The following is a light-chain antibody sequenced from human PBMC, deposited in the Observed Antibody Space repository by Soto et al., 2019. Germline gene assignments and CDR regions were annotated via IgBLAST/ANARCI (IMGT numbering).Light chain of an antibody. Sequence: DIQMNQSPSTLSESVGDRVPITCRASQSISSLLAWYQQKPGKAPTLLIYDASSLESRVPSRFSGSGSGTEFSLTLSSLQPDDFATYYCQQYNSYLYTFGQGTKLEIK. CDR1: QSISSL. J-gene: IGKJ2*01. V-gene: IGKV1-5*01. CDR3: QQYNSYLYT. CDR2: DAS.